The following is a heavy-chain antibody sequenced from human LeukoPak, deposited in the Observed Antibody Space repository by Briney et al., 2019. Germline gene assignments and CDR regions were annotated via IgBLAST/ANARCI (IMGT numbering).Heavy chain of an antibody. CDR1: GYTFTSYD. J-gene: IGHJ6*02. CDR3: ARDYDFWSGHLPALGNYYYGMDV. Sequence: ASVKVSCKASGYTFTSYDINWVRQATGQGLEWMGWMNPNSGNTGYAQKFQGRVTMTRNTSISTAYMELSRLRSDDTAVYYCARDYDFWSGHLPALGNYYYGMDVWGQGTTVTVSS. V-gene: IGHV1-8*01. CDR2: MNPNSGNT. D-gene: IGHD3-3*01.